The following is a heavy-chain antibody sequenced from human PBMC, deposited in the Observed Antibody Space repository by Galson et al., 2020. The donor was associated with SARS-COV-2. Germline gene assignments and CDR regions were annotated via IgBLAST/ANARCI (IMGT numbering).Heavy chain of an antibody. J-gene: IGHJ6*02. CDR1: GFIFSDHY. Sequence: GESLKISCVASGFIFSDHYMSWIRQAPGKGLQWVAYITKSGDAMSYADSVRGRFTISRDDVTNSVFLQTDSLRAEDTAIYYCARGHYGLDVWGQGTTVTVSS. CDR3: ARGHYGLDV. V-gene: IGHV3-11*01. CDR2: ITKSGDAM.